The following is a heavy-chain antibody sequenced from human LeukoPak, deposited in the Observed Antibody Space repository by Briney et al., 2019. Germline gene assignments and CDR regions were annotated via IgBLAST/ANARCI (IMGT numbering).Heavy chain of an antibody. V-gene: IGHV1-69*01. CDR3: GAGSGSYFEAFDI. D-gene: IGHD3-10*01. CDR1: GGTFSSYA. Sequence: SVKVSCKASGGTFSSYAISWVRQAPGQGLEWMGGIIPIFGTANYAQKFQSRVTITADESTSTAYMELSSLRSEDTPVYYCGAGSGSYFEAFDIWGQGTMVTVSS. J-gene: IGHJ3*02. CDR2: IIPIFGTA.